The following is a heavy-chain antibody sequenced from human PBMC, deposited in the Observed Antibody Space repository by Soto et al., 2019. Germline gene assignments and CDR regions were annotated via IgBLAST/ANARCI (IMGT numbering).Heavy chain of an antibody. V-gene: IGHV3-30-3*01. CDR1: GFTFTSYA. CDR3: ARDRPYGDPNWFDP. J-gene: IGHJ5*02. Sequence: GWSLRLSCAASGFTFTSYAMHWVRQAPGKGLEWVAVMSYDGSRTDYADAVKGRFTVSRDTSKSTLNLQMNNLRPNDSAIYYCARDRPYGDPNWFDPWGQGTLVTVSS. CDR2: MSYDGSRT. D-gene: IGHD4-17*01.